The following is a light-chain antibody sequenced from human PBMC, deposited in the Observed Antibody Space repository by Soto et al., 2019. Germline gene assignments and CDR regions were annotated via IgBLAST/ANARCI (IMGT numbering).Light chain of an antibody. CDR3: QQYVASPLT. Sequence: EIVLTQSPDTLSVSPGERATLSCRASQSVGRNYLAWYQQKPGQAPRLLIHGASNRATGIPDRFSGSGSGTDFTLTISRLGPEDFAVYYCQQYVASPLTFGGGTKVETK. J-gene: IGKJ4*01. CDR2: GAS. V-gene: IGKV3-20*01. CDR1: QSVGRNY.